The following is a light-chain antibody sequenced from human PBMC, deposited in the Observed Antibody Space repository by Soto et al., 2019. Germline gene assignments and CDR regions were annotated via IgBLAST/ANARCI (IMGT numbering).Light chain of an antibody. J-gene: IGKJ4*01. CDR1: QSISSSF. CDR2: GAS. CDR3: QQYGSSPLT. Sequence: EIVLTQSPGTLSLSPGERATLSCRGSQSISSSFLAWYQQKPGQAPRLLIYGASSRATGIPDRFSGSGSGTDFTLTISRLEPEDVAVYYCQQYGSSPLTFGVGTKVEIK. V-gene: IGKV3-20*01.